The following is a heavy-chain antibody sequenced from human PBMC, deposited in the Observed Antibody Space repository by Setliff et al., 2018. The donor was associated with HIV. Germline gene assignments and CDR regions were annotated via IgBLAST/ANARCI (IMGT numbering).Heavy chain of an antibody. CDR1: GGTFSDYT. V-gene: IGHV1-69*08. CDR3: ARSDCSSVRCYLGHAFEI. J-gene: IGHJ3*02. D-gene: IGHD2-15*01. CDR2: IIPIIGTE. Sequence: GASVKVSCKASGGTFSDYTVNWVRQAPGQGLEWMGRIIPIIGTENYAQKSQGRVTITADKSTSTAYMELNSLRSDDTAIYYCARSDCSSVRCYLGHAFEIWGQGTMVTVSS.